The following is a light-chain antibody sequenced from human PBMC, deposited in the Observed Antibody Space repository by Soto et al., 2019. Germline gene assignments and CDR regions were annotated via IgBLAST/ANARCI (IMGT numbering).Light chain of an antibody. CDR1: QTISSW. CDR2: KAS. V-gene: IGKV1-5*03. J-gene: IGKJ1*01. CDR3: QHYNSYSEA. Sequence: DIQITQSPSTLSGSVGDRVTITCRASQTISSWLAWYQQKPGKAPKLLIYKASTLKSGVPSRFRGSGSGTEFTLTISRLQPDDFETYYCQHYNSYSEAFGQGTKVDI.